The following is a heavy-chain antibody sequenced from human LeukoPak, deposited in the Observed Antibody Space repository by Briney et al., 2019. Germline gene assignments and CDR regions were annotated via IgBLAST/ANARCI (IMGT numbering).Heavy chain of an antibody. Sequence: GGSLRLSCAASGFTFSSYAMSWVRQAPGKGLEWVSAISGSGGSTYYADSVKGWFTISRDNSKNTLYLQMNSLRAEDTAVYYCAKDFLAYYYDSSGYLDWYYFDYWGQGTLVTVSS. CDR3: AKDFLAYYYDSSGYLDWYYFDY. CDR2: ISGSGGST. CDR1: GFTFSSYA. V-gene: IGHV3-23*01. D-gene: IGHD3-22*01. J-gene: IGHJ4*02.